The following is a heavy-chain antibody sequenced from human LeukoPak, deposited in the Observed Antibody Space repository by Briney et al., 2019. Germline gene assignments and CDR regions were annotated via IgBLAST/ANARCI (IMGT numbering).Heavy chain of an antibody. CDR2: IYASGGN. CDR3: ARMVPAGTHNY. Sequence: SETQSLTCTVSGGSVNSYYWSWIRQPAGKGLEWIGHIYASGGNDYNPSLKSRVTMSLDMAKNQFSLRLASVTAADTAVYFCARMVPAGTHNYWGQGLLVTVSS. J-gene: IGHJ4*02. V-gene: IGHV4-4*07. D-gene: IGHD6-19*01. CDR1: GGSVNSYY.